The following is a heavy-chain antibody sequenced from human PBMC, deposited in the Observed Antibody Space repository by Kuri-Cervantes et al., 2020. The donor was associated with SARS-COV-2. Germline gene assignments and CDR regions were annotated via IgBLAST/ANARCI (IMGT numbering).Heavy chain of an antibody. CDR1: GYSFTSYW. D-gene: IGHD3-22*01. CDR3: AMSLYLHGSGYYYDAFDI. Sequence: GGSLRLSCKGSGYSFTSYWIGWVRQMPGKGLEWMGIIYPGDSETRYSPSFQGQVTISADKSISTAYLQWSSLKASDTAMYYCAMSLYLHGSGYYYDAFDIWGQGTMVTVSS. V-gene: IGHV5-51*01. J-gene: IGHJ3*02. CDR2: IYPGDSET.